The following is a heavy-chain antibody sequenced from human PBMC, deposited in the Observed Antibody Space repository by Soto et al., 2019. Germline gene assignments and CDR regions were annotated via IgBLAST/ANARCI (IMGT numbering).Heavy chain of an antibody. D-gene: IGHD1-26*01. CDR3: ARSQVGRPLDV. V-gene: IGHV1-46*01. Sequence: SVKGSCEASRYTFPNFYIHWRRRAPGQGLEWMGIINPSGGSTTYPQKFQGRVTMTRDTSTSTVHMELITLRSEDTAVYYCARSQVGRPLDVWGPGTTVTVSS. CDR1: RYTFPNFY. J-gene: IGHJ6*02. CDR2: INPSGGST.